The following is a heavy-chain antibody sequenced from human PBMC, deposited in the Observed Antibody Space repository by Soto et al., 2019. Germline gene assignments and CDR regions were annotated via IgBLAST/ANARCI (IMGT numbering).Heavy chain of an antibody. Sequence: PGGSLRLSCAASGFTFSNYYMSWIRQAPGKGLEWLSYINSDGGSTYYADSVKGRFTISRDDAENSVFLQMNSLRAEDTAVYFCASGSSPFTFWGQGILVTVSS. CDR2: INSDGGST. V-gene: IGHV3-11*01. CDR3: ASGSSPFTF. J-gene: IGHJ4*02. D-gene: IGHD6-6*01. CDR1: GFTFSNYY.